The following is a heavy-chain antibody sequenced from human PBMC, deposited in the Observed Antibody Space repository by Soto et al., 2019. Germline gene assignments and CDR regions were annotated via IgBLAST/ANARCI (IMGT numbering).Heavy chain of an antibody. J-gene: IGHJ4*02. CDR3: GRDLRDWDSGSYSYDY. V-gene: IGHV3-7*04. CDR1: GFTFSSYW. D-gene: IGHD1-26*01. CDR2: IKQDGGEK. Sequence: GGSLRLSCAASGFTFSSYWMSWVRQAPGKGLEWVANIKQDGGEKYHVDSVKGRFTISRDSAKKSLYLQMNSLRAEDTAVYYCGRDLRDWDSGSYSYDYWGQGTLVTVSS.